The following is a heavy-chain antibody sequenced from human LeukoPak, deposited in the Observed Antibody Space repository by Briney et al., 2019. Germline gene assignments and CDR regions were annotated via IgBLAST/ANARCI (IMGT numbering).Heavy chain of an antibody. D-gene: IGHD6-13*01. CDR2: MSVSNGNT. CDR3: ARYPLSYSSNWHYYFDY. Sequence: ASVRVSCKASGYTFTSYGVSWVRQAPGQGLEWMGWMSVSNGNTNYAQKLQGRVTMTTDTSTSTAYMELRSLRSDDTAVYYCARYPLSYSSNWHYYFDYWGQGTLLTVSS. J-gene: IGHJ4*02. CDR1: GYTFTSYG. V-gene: IGHV1-18*01.